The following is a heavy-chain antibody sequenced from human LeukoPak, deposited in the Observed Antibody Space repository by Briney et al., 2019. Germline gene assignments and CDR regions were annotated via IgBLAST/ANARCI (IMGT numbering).Heavy chain of an antibody. CDR2: MNPNNGNT. J-gene: IGHJ6*03. CDR3: ARTPREVVVVPAAMIYYYMDV. CDR1: GYTFTSYD. D-gene: IGHD2-2*01. V-gene: IGHV1-8*01. Sequence: ASVKVSCKASGYTFTSYDINWVRQATGQGLEWMGWMNPNNGNTDYAQKFQGRVTLTRNTSISTAYMELSSLRSEDTAVYYCARTPREVVVVPAAMIYYYMDVWGKGTTVTVSS.